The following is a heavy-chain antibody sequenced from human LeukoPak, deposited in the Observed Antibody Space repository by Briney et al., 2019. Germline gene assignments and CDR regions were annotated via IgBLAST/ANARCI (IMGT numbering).Heavy chain of an antibody. CDR2: INPNSGGT. CDR1: GYTFTGYY. Sequence: ASVKVSCKASGYTFTGYYTHWVRQAPGQGLEWMGRINPNSGGTNYAQKFQGRVTMTRDTSISTAYMELSRLRSDDTAVYYCARARPGRYSSSWYRDIFDYWGQGTLVTVSS. CDR3: ARARPGRYSSSWYRDIFDY. V-gene: IGHV1-2*06. J-gene: IGHJ4*02. D-gene: IGHD6-13*01.